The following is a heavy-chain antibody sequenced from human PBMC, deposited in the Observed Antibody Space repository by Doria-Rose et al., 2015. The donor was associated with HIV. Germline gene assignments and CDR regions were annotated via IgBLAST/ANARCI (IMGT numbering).Heavy chain of an antibody. J-gene: IGHJ6*02. V-gene: IGHV4-34*01. CDR2: INHSGST. CDR1: GGSFSGYY. Sequence: QVQLQQWGAGLVKPSETLSLTCAVFGGSFSGYYRSWIRQPLGKGLEWVGEINHSGSTNYKTSLKSRVTISLDTSKNLFSLKLSSVTAADTAVYYCARGLLRGGWNDVDCYYGMDVWGQGTTVTVSS. D-gene: IGHD1-1*01. CDR3: ARGLLRGGWNDVDCYYGMDV.